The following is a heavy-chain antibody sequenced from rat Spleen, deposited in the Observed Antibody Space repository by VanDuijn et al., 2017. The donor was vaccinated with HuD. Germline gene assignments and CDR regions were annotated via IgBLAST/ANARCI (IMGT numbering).Heavy chain of an antibody. CDR2: ISTSGGST. Sequence: EVQLVESGGGLVQPGRSMKLSCAASGFTFSSFPMAWVRQAPTKGLEWVATISTSGGSTYYRDSVKGRFTISRDNAKSTLYLQMNSLRSEDTATYYCTRDYSGFDYWGQGVMVTVSS. CDR3: TRDYSGFDY. D-gene: IGHD4-3*01. J-gene: IGHJ2*01. V-gene: IGHV5-46*01. CDR1: GFTFSSFP.